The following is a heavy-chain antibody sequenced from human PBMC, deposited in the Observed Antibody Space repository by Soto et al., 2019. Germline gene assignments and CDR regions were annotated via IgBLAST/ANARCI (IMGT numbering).Heavy chain of an antibody. J-gene: IGHJ4*02. V-gene: IGHV4-34*01. Sequence: SETLSLTCAVYGGSLSGYYWTWIRQPPGTGLEWIGEINHSGSTNYNPSLKSRVTISVDTSKNQFSLKLTSVTAADTAVYYCARDKITGLFDYWGQGTPVTVSS. D-gene: IGHD2-8*02. CDR2: INHSGST. CDR1: GGSLSGYY. CDR3: ARDKITGLFDY.